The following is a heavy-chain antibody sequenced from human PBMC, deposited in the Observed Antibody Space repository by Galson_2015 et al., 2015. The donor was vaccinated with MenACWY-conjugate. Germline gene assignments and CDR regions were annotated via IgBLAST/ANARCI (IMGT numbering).Heavy chain of an antibody. V-gene: IGHV4-39*07. CDR3: ARDGGWYGNY. J-gene: IGHJ4*02. Sequence: YNPSLKSRVTISVDTSKNQFSLKLSSVTAADTAVYYCARDGGWYGNYWGQGTLVTVSS. D-gene: IGHD6-19*01.